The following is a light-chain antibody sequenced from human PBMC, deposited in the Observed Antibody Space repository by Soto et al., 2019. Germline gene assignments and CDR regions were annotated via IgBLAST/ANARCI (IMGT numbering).Light chain of an antibody. V-gene: IGKV3-20*01. CDR3: QQYGSSPRIT. J-gene: IGKJ5*01. Sequence: EIVLTQSPCTLSFSPGERATLSCRASHSVSSSYLAWYQQKPGQAPRLLIYGASSRATGIPDRFSGSGSGTDFTLTISRLEPEDFAVYYCQQYGSSPRITFGQGTRLEIK. CDR1: HSVSSSY. CDR2: GAS.